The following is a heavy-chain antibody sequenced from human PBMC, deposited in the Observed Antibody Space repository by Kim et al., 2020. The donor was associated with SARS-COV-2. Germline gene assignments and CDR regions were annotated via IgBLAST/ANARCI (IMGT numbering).Heavy chain of an antibody. CDR1: GLIFSNYW. Sequence: GGSLRLSCAASGLIFSNYWMSWVRQAPGKGLEWVANIKKDGSEKYYVDSVKGRFTISRDNAKNSLYLQMNSLRVEDTAVYYCARDRNDFWSGYFDYWARGTLVTVSS. J-gene: IGHJ4*02. CDR2: IKKDGSEK. D-gene: IGHD3-3*01. CDR3: ARDRNDFWSGYFDY. V-gene: IGHV3-7*03.